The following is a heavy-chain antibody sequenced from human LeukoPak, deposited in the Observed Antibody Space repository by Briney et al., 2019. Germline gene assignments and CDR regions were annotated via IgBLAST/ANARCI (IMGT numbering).Heavy chain of an antibody. CDR1: GGSISGTAYY. CDR3: ARAGSYMGSGSR. J-gene: IGHJ4*02. CDR2: VFYSGST. D-gene: IGHD3-10*01. V-gene: IGHV4-39*07. Sequence: SETPSLTCTVSGGSISGTAYYWGWIRQPPGKGLEWIGTVFYSGSTYSSPSLRSRVSISIDTSKNQFSLKLNSVTAADTAVYYCARAGSYMGSGSRWGQGTLVTVSS.